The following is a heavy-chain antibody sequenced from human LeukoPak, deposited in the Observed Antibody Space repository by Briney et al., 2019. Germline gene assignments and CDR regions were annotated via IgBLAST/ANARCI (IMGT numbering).Heavy chain of an antibody. D-gene: IGHD3-10*01. CDR2: IYYSGGT. J-gene: IGHJ4*02. CDR1: GGSISTYY. V-gene: IGHV4-59*12. Sequence: PSETLSLTCTVSGGSISTYYWSWIRQPPGKGLEWIGYIYYSGGTNYNPSLKSRVTISVDTSKNQFSLKLSSVTAADTAVYYCARDRGAYYYGSGSKYYFDYWGQGTLVTVSS. CDR3: ARDRGAYYYGSGSKYYFDY.